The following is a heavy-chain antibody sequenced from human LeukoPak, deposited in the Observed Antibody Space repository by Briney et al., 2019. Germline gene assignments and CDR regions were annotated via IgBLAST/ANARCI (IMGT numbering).Heavy chain of an antibody. Sequence: PPGGSLRLSCAASGFTFASYAMSWVRQAPGKGLEWVSAINSGGNTYYADSVKGRFTISRDTSKDTLFLQMNSLRADDTAVYYCAKFVGGTNLFDYWGQGTLVTVSS. V-gene: IGHV3-23*01. CDR1: GFTFASYA. J-gene: IGHJ4*02. D-gene: IGHD1/OR15-1a*01. CDR3: AKFVGGTNLFDY. CDR2: INSGGNT.